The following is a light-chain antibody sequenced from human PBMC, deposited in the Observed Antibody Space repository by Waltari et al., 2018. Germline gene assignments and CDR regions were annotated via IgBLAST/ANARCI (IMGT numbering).Light chain of an antibody. V-gene: IGLV1-47*01. J-gene: IGLJ2*01. CDR2: RND. CDR3: AAWDDKLGGRWE. CDR1: SSHLGSNV. Sequence: QSVLTQPPSASGTPGPRVTISCSGSSSHLGSNVVNCYKQVPGTTPKLLIYRNDQRPSGVPDRFSGSKSGTSASLAISGLRSEDEADYYCAAWDDKLGGRWEFGGGTKLTVL.